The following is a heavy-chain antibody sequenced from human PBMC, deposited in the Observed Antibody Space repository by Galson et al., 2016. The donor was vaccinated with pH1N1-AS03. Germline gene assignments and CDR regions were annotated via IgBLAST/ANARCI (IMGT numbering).Heavy chain of an antibody. CDR1: GFTVNKYG. D-gene: IGHD3-22*01. J-gene: IGHJ4*02. V-gene: IGHV3-33*01. CDR2: IWYDGGTT. CDR3: VRDDDSSGYYPDS. Sequence: SLRLSCAASGFTVNKYGMHWVRQAPGKGLEWVALIWYDGGTTHYADSVKGRFTISRGNSKNTLYLQINSLRAEDTAVYYCVRDDDSSGYYPDSRGRGTLVTVTS.